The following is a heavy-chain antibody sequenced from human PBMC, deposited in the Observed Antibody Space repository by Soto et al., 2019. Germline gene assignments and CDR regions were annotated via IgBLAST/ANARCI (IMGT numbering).Heavy chain of an antibody. CDR3: ARDRSYDFWANYCYYYGMAV. CDR2: ISSNSSYI. J-gene: IGHJ6*02. CDR1: GFTFSSYS. V-gene: IGHV3-21*01. Sequence: EVQLVESGGGLVKPGGSLRLSCAASGFTFSSYSMNWVRQAPGKGLEWVSSISSNSSYIYYADSVKGRFPISRDNAKNVLYLQMNSLRAEDTAVYYCARDRSYDFWANYCYYYGMAVWGQGTTVTASS. D-gene: IGHD3-3*01.